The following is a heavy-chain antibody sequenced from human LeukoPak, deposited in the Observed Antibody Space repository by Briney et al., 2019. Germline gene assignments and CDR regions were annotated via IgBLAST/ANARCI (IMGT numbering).Heavy chain of an antibody. J-gene: IGHJ4*02. V-gene: IGHV3-69-1*01. CDR3: ARGYSYGYWNGR. CDR1: GFTFSDYY. Sequence: KSGGSLRLSCAASGFTFSDYYMNWVRQAPGKGLEWVSSISSSSTIYYADSVKGRFTISRDNAKNSLYLQMNSLRAEDTAVYYCARGYSYGYWNGRGGQGTLVTVSS. CDR2: ISSSSTI. D-gene: IGHD5-18*01.